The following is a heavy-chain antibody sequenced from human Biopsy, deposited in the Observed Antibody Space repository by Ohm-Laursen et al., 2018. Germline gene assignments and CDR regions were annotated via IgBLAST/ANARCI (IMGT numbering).Heavy chain of an antibody. CDR3: AKPLGYNPTCPDDPFVV. Sequence: GSSVKVSCKTSGYTFTGYYLHWVRQAPGQGLEWMGWVNPDSGVTNFALKVQDRVTMTRDTSLNTAYLELSRLTSHDTAVYYCAKPLGYNPTCPDDPFVVWGQGTVVTATS. J-gene: IGHJ3*01. D-gene: IGHD1-14*01. V-gene: IGHV1-2*02. CDR1: GYTFTGYY. CDR2: VNPDSGVT.